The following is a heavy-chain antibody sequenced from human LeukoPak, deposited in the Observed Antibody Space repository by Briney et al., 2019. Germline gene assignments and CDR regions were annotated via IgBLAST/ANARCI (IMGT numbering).Heavy chain of an antibody. CDR3: ATVVAATGSTYAFDY. CDR1: GYTFTGYY. D-gene: IGHD2-15*01. V-gene: IGHV1-2*02. J-gene: IGHJ4*02. CDR2: INPNSGGT. Sequence: ASVKVSCKASGYTFTGYYMHWVRQAPGRGLEWMGWINPNSGGTNYAQKFQGRVTMTRDTSISTAYMELSRLRSDDTAVYYCATVVAATGSTYAFDYWGQGTLVTVSS.